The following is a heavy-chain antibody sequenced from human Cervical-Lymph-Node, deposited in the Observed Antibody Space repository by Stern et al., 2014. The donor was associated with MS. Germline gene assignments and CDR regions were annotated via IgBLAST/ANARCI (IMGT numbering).Heavy chain of an antibody. D-gene: IGHD3-3*01. V-gene: IGHV5-51*03. J-gene: IGHJ4*02. CDR2: THPDNSDT. CDR3: AITTNFKY. Sequence: EVQLEESGAEVKKPGESLRISCQGSGYKFATYWIGWVRQMPGKGLEWMGITHPDNSDTRYGPSFQGQVTISVDKSINTAYLQWDSLKVSDTAMYYCAITTNFKYWGQGTLVTVSS. CDR1: GYKFATYW.